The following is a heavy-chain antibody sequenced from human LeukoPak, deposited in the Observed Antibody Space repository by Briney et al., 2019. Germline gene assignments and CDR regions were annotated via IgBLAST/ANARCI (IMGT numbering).Heavy chain of an antibody. Sequence: GGSLRLSCAASGLTFSSYSMKWVRHAPGEGLEWLSSISSSSSYIYYADSVKGRFTISRDNAKNSLYLQMNSLRADDTAVYYCARESSPGYSYGYPLAYWGQGTLVTVSS. V-gene: IGHV3-21*01. CDR2: ISSSSSYI. CDR1: GLTFSSYS. J-gene: IGHJ4*02. D-gene: IGHD5-18*01. CDR3: ARESSPGYSYGYPLAY.